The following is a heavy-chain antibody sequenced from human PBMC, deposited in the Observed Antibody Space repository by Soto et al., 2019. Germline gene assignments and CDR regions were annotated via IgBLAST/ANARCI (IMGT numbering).Heavy chain of an antibody. V-gene: IGHV4-31*03. CDR1: GDSISSGGYY. J-gene: IGHJ6*03. CDR3: ARDYGDYVGGGHYYYYYMDV. D-gene: IGHD4-17*01. Sequence: PSETLSLTCTVSGDSISSGGYYWSWIRQHPGKGLEWIGNIYYSGNTDYNPSLKSRVTISVDTSRNQFSLKLSSVSAADTAVYYCARDYGDYVGGGHYYYYYMDVWGKGTSVTVSS. CDR2: IYYSGNT.